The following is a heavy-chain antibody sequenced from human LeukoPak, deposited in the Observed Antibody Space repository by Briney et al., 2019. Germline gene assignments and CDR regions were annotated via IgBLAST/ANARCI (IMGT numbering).Heavy chain of an antibody. CDR3: GRLSSGYQYYFDY. CDR1: GYSFTSYW. CDR2: IYPGDSDT. J-gene: IGHJ4*02. Sequence: GESLKISCKGSGYSFTSYWIGWVRRMPGKGLEWMGIIYPGDSDTRYSPSFQGQVTISADKSITTAYLQWSGLKASDTAMYYCGRLSSGYQYYFDYWGQGTLVTVSS. D-gene: IGHD3-22*01. V-gene: IGHV5-51*01.